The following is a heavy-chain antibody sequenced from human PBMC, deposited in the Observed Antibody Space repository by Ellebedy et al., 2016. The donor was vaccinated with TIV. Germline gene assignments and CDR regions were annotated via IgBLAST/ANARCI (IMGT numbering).Heavy chain of an antibody. D-gene: IGHD3-3*01. J-gene: IGHJ6*02. CDR2: NYYSGST. Sequence: MPSETLSLTCTVSGGSISSDNYYWRWIRQTPGKGLEWIGYNYYSGSTYYNPSLKSRLTISVDTSKNQFSLKLSSVTAADTAVYYCARGLGGGTIFGVVIGNYGMDVWGQGTTVTVSS. CDR1: GGSISSDNYY. CDR3: ARGLGGGTIFGVVIGNYGMDV. V-gene: IGHV4-30-4*01.